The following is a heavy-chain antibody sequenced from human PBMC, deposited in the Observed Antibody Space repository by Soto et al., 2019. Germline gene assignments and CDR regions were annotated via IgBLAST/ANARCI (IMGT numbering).Heavy chain of an antibody. CDR2: IYQSGVT. CDR1: GDSYSISTYS. V-gene: IGHV4-30-2*01. CDR3: AGMPYTSGLRFDP. J-gene: IGHJ5*02. Sequence: SETLSLTCNMSGDSYSISTYSWSWIRQPPWKALQWIGFIYQSGVTSYNPSLASRVSISLDRSNNQCSLKLKSVTAADTAVYFCAGMPYTSGLRFDPWGPGXLVTVFS. D-gene: IGHD6-19*01.